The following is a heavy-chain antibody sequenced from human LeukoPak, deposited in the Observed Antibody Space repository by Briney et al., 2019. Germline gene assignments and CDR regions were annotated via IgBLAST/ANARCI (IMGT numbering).Heavy chain of an antibody. CDR1: GGSISSGGYY. J-gene: IGHJ5*02. CDR3: ARSNYYGSGSFDP. D-gene: IGHD3-10*01. CDR2: IYYSGST. V-gene: IGHV4-31*03. Sequence: SQTLSLTCTVSGGSISSGGYYWSWIRQHPGKGLEWIGYIYYSGSTYYNPSLKSRVTISVDTSKNQFSLKLNSVTAADTAVYYCARSNYYGSGSFDPWGQGTLVTVSS.